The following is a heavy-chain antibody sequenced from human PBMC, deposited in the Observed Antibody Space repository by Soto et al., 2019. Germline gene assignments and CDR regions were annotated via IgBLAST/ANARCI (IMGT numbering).Heavy chain of an antibody. CDR2: IKVSTGIK. Sequence: ASLNVSFKASCYTFVNHGFILFLHSPGQGLELMGLIKVSTGIKNYAGNFKGRVTMTKDTSTSTAYMELRSLRSDDTAVYYCARHYSSDWNLVFEYWGQGNRVNVSS. CDR3: ARHYSSDWNLVFEY. J-gene: IGHJ4*02. D-gene: IGHD6-19*01. CDR1: CYTFVNHG. V-gene: IGHV1-18*01.